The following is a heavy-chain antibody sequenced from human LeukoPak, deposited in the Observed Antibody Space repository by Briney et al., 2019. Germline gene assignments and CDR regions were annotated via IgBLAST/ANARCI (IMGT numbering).Heavy chain of an antibody. CDR3: ARELMVAATSSLFDP. CDR1: GFTFSSYE. D-gene: IGHD2-15*01. J-gene: IGHJ5*02. V-gene: IGHV3-48*03. CDR2: ISSSGSTI. Sequence: PGGSLRLSCAASGFTFSSYEMNWVRQAPGKGLEWVSYISSSGSTIYYADSVKGRFTISRDNAKNSLYLQMNSLRAEDTAVYYCARELMVAATSSLFDPWGQGTLVTVSS.